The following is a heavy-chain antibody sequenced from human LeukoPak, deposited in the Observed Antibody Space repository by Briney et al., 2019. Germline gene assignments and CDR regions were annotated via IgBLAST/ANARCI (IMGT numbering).Heavy chain of an antibody. CDR3: ARGYYDYVWGSYRYNSLDY. Sequence: ASVKVSCKASRYTFTGYYMHWVRQAPGQGLEWMGWISAYNGNTNYAQKLQGRVTMTTDTSTSTAYMELRSLRSDDTAVYYCARGYYDYVWGSYRYNSLDYWGQGTLVTVSS. J-gene: IGHJ4*02. CDR1: RYTFTGYY. CDR2: ISAYNGNT. D-gene: IGHD3-16*02. V-gene: IGHV1-18*04.